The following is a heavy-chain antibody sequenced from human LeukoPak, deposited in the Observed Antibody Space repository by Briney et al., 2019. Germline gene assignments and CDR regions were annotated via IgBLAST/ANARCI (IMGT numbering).Heavy chain of an antibody. J-gene: IGHJ4*02. CDR3: AKRGVVIRVILVGFHKEAYYFES. Sequence: GGSLRLSCAVSGITLNNYGVTWVRQAPGKGLEWVAGISDSGGSTKYADSVKGRFTISRDNPKNTLYLQMNSLRAEDTAVYFCAKRGVVIRVILVGFHKEAYYFESWGQGALVTVSS. D-gene: IGHD3/OR15-3a*01. V-gene: IGHV3-23*01. CDR2: ISDSGGST. CDR1: GITLNNYG.